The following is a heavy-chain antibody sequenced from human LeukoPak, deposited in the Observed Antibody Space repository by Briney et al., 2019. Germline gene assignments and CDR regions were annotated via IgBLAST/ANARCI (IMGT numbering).Heavy chain of an antibody. CDR1: GFIFSNYA. Sequence: GGSLRLSCAASGFIFSNYAMHWVRQAPGKGLEYVSAISTNGGSTYYANSVKGRFTISRDNSKNTLYLQMGSLRGEDMAVYYCARARRSDSSSWYDYWGQGALVTVSS. D-gene: IGHD6-13*01. CDR3: ARARRSDSSSWYDY. J-gene: IGHJ4*02. V-gene: IGHV3-64*01. CDR2: ISTNGGST.